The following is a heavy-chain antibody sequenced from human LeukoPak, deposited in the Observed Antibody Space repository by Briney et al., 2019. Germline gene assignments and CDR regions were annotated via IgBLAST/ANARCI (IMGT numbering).Heavy chain of an antibody. V-gene: IGHV3-23*01. D-gene: IGHD1-26*01. Sequence: GGSLRLSCAASGFTFSSYAMSWVRQAPGKGLEWVSAISGSGGSTYYADSVKGRFTISRDNSKNTLYLQMNSLRAEDTAVYYCAKDLGATHYYYYMDVWGKGTTVTVSS. J-gene: IGHJ6*03. CDR3: AKDLGATHYYYYMDV. CDR1: GFTFSSYA. CDR2: ISGSGGST.